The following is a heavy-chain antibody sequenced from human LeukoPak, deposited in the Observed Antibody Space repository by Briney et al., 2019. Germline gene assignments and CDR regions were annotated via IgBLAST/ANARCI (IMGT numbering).Heavy chain of an antibody. CDR3: ARTTIAARRSGYGMDV. J-gene: IGHJ6*02. CDR2: ISSSSTYI. CDR1: GFTFSSYN. D-gene: IGHD6-6*01. V-gene: IGHV3-21*01. Sequence: NPGGSLRLSCAASGFTFSSYNMNWVRQAPGKGLEWVSFISSSSTYIYYADSVKGRFTISRDSAKNSLYLQMNSLRAEDTAVYYCARTTIAARRSGYGMDVWGQGTTVTVSS.